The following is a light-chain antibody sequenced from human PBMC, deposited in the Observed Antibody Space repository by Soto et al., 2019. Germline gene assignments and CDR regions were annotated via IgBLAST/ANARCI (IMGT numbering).Light chain of an antibody. Sequence: QSALTQPASVSGSPGQSIIISCTGTSSDVGVYKYVSWYQQHPGKAPKVMIFEVNNRPSGVSGHFSGSKSGNTASLTISGLQGEDEADYYCSSYASGPTFLFGGGTKLTVL. CDR3: SSYASGPTFL. J-gene: IGLJ3*02. CDR1: SSDVGVYKY. CDR2: EVN. V-gene: IGLV2-14*01.